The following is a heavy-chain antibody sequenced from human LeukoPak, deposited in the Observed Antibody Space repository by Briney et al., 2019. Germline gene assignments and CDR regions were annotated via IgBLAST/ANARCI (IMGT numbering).Heavy chain of an antibody. V-gene: IGHV3-48*02. CDR1: GFTFSSYS. Sequence: GGSLRLSCEASGFTFSSYSMNWVRQAPGKGLEWVSHITASGTAMFYADSVKGRFTISRDNAKNSLYLQMNSLRDEDTAVYYCARSPSGNSGSYLHWGQGTLVTVSS. CDR2: ITASGTAM. D-gene: IGHD1-26*01. CDR3: ARSPSGNSGSYLH. J-gene: IGHJ4*02.